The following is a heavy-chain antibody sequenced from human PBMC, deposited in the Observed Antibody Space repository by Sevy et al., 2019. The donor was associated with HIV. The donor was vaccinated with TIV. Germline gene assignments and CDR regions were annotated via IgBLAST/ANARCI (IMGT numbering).Heavy chain of an antibody. CDR3: AKTLQKLPFHPHYFDY. CDR1: GFTLGSYT. J-gene: IGHJ4*02. V-gene: IGHV3-23*01. CDR2: ISATGGST. Sequence: GGSLRLSCAASGFTLGSYTMNWVRQAPGEGLEWVASISATGGSTYYAYSVKGRFTISRDVSKGLLYLQMNGLTAEDTAIFYCAKTLQKLPFHPHYFDYWGQGTLVTVSS. D-gene: IGHD2-21*02.